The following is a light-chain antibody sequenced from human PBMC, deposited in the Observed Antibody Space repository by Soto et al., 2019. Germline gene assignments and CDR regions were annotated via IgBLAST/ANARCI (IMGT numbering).Light chain of an antibody. CDR1: QSVSNN. Sequence: DTVITQSPSTLSVSPGERATLSCRASQSVSNNLAWYQQTPGQAPRLLIYDASTRATGIPARFSGSGSATEFTLTISSLQSEDFALYYCQQYNDWPLTFGQGTKVDIK. CDR2: DAS. CDR3: QQYNDWPLT. V-gene: IGKV3-15*01. J-gene: IGKJ1*01.